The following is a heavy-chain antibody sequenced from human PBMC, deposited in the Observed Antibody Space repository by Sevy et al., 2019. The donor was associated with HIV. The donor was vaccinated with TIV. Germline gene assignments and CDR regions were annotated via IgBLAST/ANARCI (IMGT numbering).Heavy chain of an antibody. CDR2: ISSGSSYI. J-gene: IGHJ6*02. CDR1: GFTFSYYT. V-gene: IGHV3-21*06. Sequence: GEPLKISCAASGFTFSYYTMNWVRQAPGKGLEWVSYISSGSSYISYTDSVKGRFTISRDNAKNSLYLQMNSLRPEDTAMYFCARDRDYYGSGTFDAWGQGTTVTVSS. D-gene: IGHD3-10*01. CDR3: ARDRDYYGSGTFDA.